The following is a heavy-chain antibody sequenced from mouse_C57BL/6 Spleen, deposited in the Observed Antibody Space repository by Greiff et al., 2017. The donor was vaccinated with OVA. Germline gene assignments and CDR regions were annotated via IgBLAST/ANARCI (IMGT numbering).Heavy chain of an antibody. Sequence: VQLQQPGAELVMPGASVKLSCKASGYTFTSYWMHWVKQRPGQGLEWIGEIDPSDSYTNYNQKFKGKSTLTVDKSSSTAYMQLSSLTSEDSAVYYCALIYYGSSYDAMDYWGQGTSVTVSS. D-gene: IGHD1-1*01. CDR3: ALIYYGSSYDAMDY. CDR1: GYTFTSYW. CDR2: IDPSDSYT. J-gene: IGHJ4*01. V-gene: IGHV1-69*01.